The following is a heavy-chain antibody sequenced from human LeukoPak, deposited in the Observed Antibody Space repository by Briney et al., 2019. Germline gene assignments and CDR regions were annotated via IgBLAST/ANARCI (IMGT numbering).Heavy chain of an antibody. CDR2: ISSSSSYI. CDR3: ARDLRDYFDY. Sequence: GRSLRLSCAVSGFTFDHYGMHWVRQAPGKGLEWVSSISSSSSYIYYADSVKGRFTISRDNAKNSLYLQMNSLRAEDTAVYYCARDLRDYFDYWGQGTLVTVSS. V-gene: IGHV3-21*01. J-gene: IGHJ4*02. CDR1: GFTFDHYG.